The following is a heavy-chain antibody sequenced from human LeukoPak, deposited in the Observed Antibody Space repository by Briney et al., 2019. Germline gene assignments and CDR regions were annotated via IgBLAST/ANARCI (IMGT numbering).Heavy chain of an antibody. D-gene: IGHD3-3*01. J-gene: IGHJ4*02. CDR3: ARDPGVVAFHYFDY. CDR2: FCGLVGSA. V-gene: IGHV3-23*01. Sequence: GGSLRLSCAASGFTFSSHAMGWVRHAPGPGLEWVSGFCGLVGSAYYAGSVKGRFTISRDNSQNTLYLHMNSLRAGDTAVYYCARDPGVVAFHYFDYWGQGSLVTVSS. CDR1: GFTFSSHA.